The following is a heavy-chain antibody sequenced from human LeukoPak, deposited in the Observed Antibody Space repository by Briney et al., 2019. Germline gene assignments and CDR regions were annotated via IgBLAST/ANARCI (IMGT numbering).Heavy chain of an antibody. J-gene: IGHJ4*02. CDR2: ISYDGSNK. CDR1: GFTFSSYG. D-gene: IGHD2-21*02. Sequence: PGGSLRLSCAASGFTFSSYGMHWVRQAPGKGLEWVAVISYDGSNKYYADSVKGRFTISRDNSKNTLYLQMNSLGAEDTAVYYCAKEGASVVTETPLDYWGQGTLVTVSS. V-gene: IGHV3-30*18. CDR3: AKEGASVVTETPLDY.